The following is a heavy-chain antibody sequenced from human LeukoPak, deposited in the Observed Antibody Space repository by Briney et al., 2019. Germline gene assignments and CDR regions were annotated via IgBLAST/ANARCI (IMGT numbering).Heavy chain of an antibody. CDR3: ARAPFRQTSYGSGSYYGMDV. CDR1: GGSISSYY. D-gene: IGHD3-10*01. J-gene: IGHJ6*02. V-gene: IGHV4-59*01. CDR2: IYYSGST. Sequence: SETLSLTCTVSGGSISSYYWSWIRQPPGKGLEWIGYIYYSGSTNYNPSLKSRVTISVDTSKNQFSLKLSSVTAADTAVYYCARAPFRQTSYGSGSYYGMDVWGQGTTVTVSS.